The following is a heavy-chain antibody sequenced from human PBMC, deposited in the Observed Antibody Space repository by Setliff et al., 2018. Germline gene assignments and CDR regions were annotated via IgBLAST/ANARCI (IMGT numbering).Heavy chain of an antibody. Sequence: GGSLRLSCAGSGFDFNTYSMNWVRQAPGKGLEWVASIDLNSTYIFYADPVKGRFTVSRDNAKNSLYLHLTSLRAEDTALYYCTRPLIEMTTMGAFDIWGQGTMVTVSS. CDR3: TRPLIEMTTMGAFDI. D-gene: IGHD4-4*01. V-gene: IGHV3-21*01. CDR2: IDLNSTYI. CDR1: GFDFNTYS. J-gene: IGHJ3*02.